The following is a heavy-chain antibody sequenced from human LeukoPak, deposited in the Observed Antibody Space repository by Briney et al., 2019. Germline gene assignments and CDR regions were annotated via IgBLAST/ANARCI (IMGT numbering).Heavy chain of an antibody. CDR3: ARAGGYCGRISCPYYFDY. Sequence: PSETLSLTRTVSGGSISSRGYYWGWIRQPPGKGLEWIGNIYYSGSTYYNPSLRSRVTISEDTSKNQFSLKLSSVTAADTAVYYCARAGGYCGRISCPYYFDYWGQGSLVAVSS. J-gene: IGHJ4*02. D-gene: IGHD2-15*01. CDR2: IYYSGST. V-gene: IGHV4-39*07. CDR1: GGSISSRGYY.